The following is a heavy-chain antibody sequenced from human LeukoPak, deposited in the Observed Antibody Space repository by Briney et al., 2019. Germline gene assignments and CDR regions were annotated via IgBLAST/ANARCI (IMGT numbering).Heavy chain of an antibody. CDR2: IYYSGST. CDR3: AREQGDTAMAFGAFDI. D-gene: IGHD5-18*01. J-gene: IGHJ3*02. CDR1: GGSISSYY. Sequence: SETLSLTCTVSGGSISSYYWSWIRQPPGKGLEWIGYIYYSGSTNYNPSLKSRATISVDTSKNQFSLKLSSVTAADTAVYYCAREQGDTAMAFGAFDIWGQGTMVTVSS. V-gene: IGHV4-59*01.